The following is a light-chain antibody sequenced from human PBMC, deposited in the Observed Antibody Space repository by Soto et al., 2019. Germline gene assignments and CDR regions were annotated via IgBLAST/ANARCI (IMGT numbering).Light chain of an antibody. Sequence: QSVLTQPASVSGSPGQSITISCTGTSRDVGGYNYVSWYQQHPGKAPKLMIYDVSNRPSGVSNRFSGSKSGNTASLTISGPQAEDEADYYCSSYTSSISVVFGGGTKLTVL. CDR2: DVS. V-gene: IGLV2-14*03. CDR1: SRDVGGYNY. J-gene: IGLJ2*01. CDR3: SSYTSSISVV.